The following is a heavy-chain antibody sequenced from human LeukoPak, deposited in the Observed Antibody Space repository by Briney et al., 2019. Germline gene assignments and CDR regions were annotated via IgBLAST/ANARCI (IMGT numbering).Heavy chain of an antibody. CDR2: ISAYNGNT. J-gene: IGHJ4*02. CDR3: ASSTSGWELLDY. CDR1: GYTFTNYG. Sequence: GASVKVSYKASGYTFTNYGVNWVRRAPGQGLEWMGWISAYNGNTNYAQKFQGRVTLTTNKSTSTAYMELRSLRSDDSAVYYCASSTSGWELLDYWGQGTLVTVSS. D-gene: IGHD1-26*01. V-gene: IGHV1-18*01.